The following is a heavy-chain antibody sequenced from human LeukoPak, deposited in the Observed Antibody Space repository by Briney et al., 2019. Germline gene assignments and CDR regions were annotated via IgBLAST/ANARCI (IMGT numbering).Heavy chain of an antibody. CDR2: ISYDGSNK. D-gene: IGHD2-15*01. V-gene: IGHV3-30*18. J-gene: IGHJ4*02. Sequence: PGRSLRLSCAASGFTFSNYGMHWVRQAPGKGLEWVAVISYDGSNKYYADSVKGRFTISRDNSKNTLYLQMNSLRAEDTAVYYCAKDQKYCSGGSCPPYYFDYWGQGTLVTVSS. CDR3: AKDQKYCSGGSCPPYYFDY. CDR1: GFTFSNYG.